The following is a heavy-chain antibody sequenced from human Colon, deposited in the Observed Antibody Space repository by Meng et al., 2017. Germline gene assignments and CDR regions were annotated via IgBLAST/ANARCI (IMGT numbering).Heavy chain of an antibody. CDR1: GLTFSYAW. V-gene: IGHV3-15*01. Sequence: GESLKISCAASGLTFSYAWMNWVRQAPGKGLEWVGRIKSKTSGGTIDYAAPVKGRFTISRDDSKNTLYLQMNSLKTEDTAVYYCTHSGSFFGHFGYWGQGTLVTVS. CDR2: IKSKTSGGTI. CDR3: THSGSFFGHFGY. J-gene: IGHJ4*02. D-gene: IGHD1-26*01.